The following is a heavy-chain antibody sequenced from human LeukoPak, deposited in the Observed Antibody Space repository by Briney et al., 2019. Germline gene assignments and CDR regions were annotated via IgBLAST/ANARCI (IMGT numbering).Heavy chain of an antibody. CDR3: ASAGAKDV. CDR1: GGSISSYY. Sequence: SETLSLTCTVSGGSISSYYWNWIRQPAGKGLEWIGRIYTSESTSYNPSLESRVTMSVDTSKNHFSLKLSSVTAADTAVYYCASAGAKDVWGKGTTVTVSS. CDR2: IYTSEST. V-gene: IGHV4-4*07. J-gene: IGHJ6*04.